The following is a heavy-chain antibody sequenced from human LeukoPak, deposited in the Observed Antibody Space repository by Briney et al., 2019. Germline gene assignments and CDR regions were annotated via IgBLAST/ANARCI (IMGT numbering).Heavy chain of an antibody. CDR3: AKSSGAEAFDI. V-gene: IGHV3-30*18. CDR2: ISYDGSNK. CDR1: GITLSNYG. Sequence: GGSLRLSCAASGITLSNYGMSWVRQAPGKGLEWVAVISYDGSNKYYAASVKGRFTISRDNSKNTLYLQMNSLRAEDTAVYYCAKSSGAEAFDIWGQGTMVTVSS. D-gene: IGHD6-19*01. J-gene: IGHJ3*02.